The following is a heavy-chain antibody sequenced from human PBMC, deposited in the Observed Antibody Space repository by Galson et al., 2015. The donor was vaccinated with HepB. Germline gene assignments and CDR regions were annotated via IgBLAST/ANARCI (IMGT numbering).Heavy chain of an antibody. Sequence: LRLSCAASGFTFSSYAMSWVRQAPGKGLEWVSAISGSGGSTYYADSVKGRFTISRDNSKNTLYLQMNSLRAEDTAVYYCAKDSTLPAAMRPPFRYFDLWGRGTLVTVSS. CDR1: GFTFSSYA. CDR3: AKDSTLPAAMRPPFRYFDL. J-gene: IGHJ2*01. V-gene: IGHV3-23*01. D-gene: IGHD2-2*01. CDR2: ISGSGGST.